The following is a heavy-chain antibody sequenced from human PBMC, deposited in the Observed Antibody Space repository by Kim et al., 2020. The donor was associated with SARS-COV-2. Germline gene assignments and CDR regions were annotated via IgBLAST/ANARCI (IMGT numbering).Heavy chain of an antibody. V-gene: IGHV4-59*01. CDR3: ARSPLWLPFDY. D-gene: IGHD3-10*01. Sequence: TTYNPSLKSRVTISVDTSKNQFSLKLSSVTAADTAVYYCARSPLWLPFDYWGQGTLVTVSS. J-gene: IGHJ4*02. CDR2: T.